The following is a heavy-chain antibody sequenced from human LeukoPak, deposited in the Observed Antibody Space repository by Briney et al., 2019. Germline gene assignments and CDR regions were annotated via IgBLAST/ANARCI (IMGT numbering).Heavy chain of an antibody. CDR2: ISWNSGSI. J-gene: IGHJ5*02. CDR3: AKESHGGWFDP. D-gene: IGHD3-10*01. CDR1: GFTFDDYA. Sequence: GGSLRLSCAASGFTFDDYAMHWVRQAPGKGLEWVSGISWNSGSIGYADSVKGRFTISRDNAKNSLYLQMNSLRAEDTALYYCAKESHGGWFDPWGQGTLVTVSS. V-gene: IGHV3-9*01.